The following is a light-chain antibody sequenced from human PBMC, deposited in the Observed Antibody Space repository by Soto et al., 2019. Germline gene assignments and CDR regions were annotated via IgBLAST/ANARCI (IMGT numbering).Light chain of an antibody. V-gene: IGKV3-11*01. CDR3: PQRNVWPPVT. Sequence: EIVLIQSPATLSLSPGERATLSCRASPSVANFVAWYQQKPGQAHRLIIYGAFNRATGIPARFSGSGSGTDLTLTISSLEPEDAAVYYCPQRNVWPPVTFGQGTRLEIK. CDR2: GAF. J-gene: IGKJ5*01. CDR1: PSVANF.